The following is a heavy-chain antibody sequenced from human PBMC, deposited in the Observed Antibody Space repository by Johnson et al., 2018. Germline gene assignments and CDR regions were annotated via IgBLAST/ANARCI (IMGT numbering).Heavy chain of an antibody. CDR2: ITSSGGST. V-gene: IGHV3-23*04. CDR1: GFTFSDYA. Sequence: VQLVESGGGLVQPGGSLRFSCAASGFTFSDYAMSWVRQAPGKGLEWVSTITSSGGSTYYTDSVKGRFTISRDNSKHTRYLQMNSLRFEDTAVYYCAKGSLMAPRELYFQHWGQGTLVTVSS. CDR3: AKGSLMAPRELYFQH. J-gene: IGHJ1*01. D-gene: IGHD3-10*01.